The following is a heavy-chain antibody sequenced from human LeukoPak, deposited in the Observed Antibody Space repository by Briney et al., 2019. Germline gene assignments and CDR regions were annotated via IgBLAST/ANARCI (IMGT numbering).Heavy chain of an antibody. CDR1: GFTFSSYA. J-gene: IGHJ3*02. D-gene: IGHD2-15*01. Sequence: GGSLRLSCAASGFTFSSYAMSWVRQAPGKGLEWVSGISWNSGTIGYADSVKGRFTISRDNAKNSLYLQMNSLRAEDTALYYCVKGAAYHLGDAFDIWGQGTMVTVSS. V-gene: IGHV3-9*01. CDR3: VKGAAYHLGDAFDI. CDR2: ISWNSGTI.